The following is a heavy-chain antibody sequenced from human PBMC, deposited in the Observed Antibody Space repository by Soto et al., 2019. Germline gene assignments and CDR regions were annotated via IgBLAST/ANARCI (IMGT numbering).Heavy chain of an antibody. D-gene: IGHD5-18*01. J-gene: IGHJ6*02. CDR2: IYPGDSDT. Sequence: GESLKISWKGSGYSFSKYWIGWVRQMPGKGLEWMGIIYPGDSDTRYSPSFQGQVTISADKSISTAYLQWSSLKASDTAIYYCARDGFYAGSGRYSYGYSPPRYYATDVWGQGTTVTVSS. CDR1: GYSFSKYW. V-gene: IGHV5-51*01. CDR3: ARDGFYAGSGRYSYGYSPPRYYATDV.